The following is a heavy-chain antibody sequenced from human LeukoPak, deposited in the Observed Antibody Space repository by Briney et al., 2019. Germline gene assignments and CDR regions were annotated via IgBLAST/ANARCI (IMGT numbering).Heavy chain of an antibody. Sequence: GGSLRLSCAASGFTFSSYSMNWVRQAPGKGLEWVSSISGTSNYIYYADSVKGRFTISRDNGQNLLYLQMNSLRAEDTAVYYCARREPQGCSGTSCFAGPVDHWGQGTLVTVSS. V-gene: IGHV3-21*01. D-gene: IGHD2-2*01. CDR2: ISGTSNYI. CDR3: ARREPQGCSGTSCFAGPVDH. CDR1: GFTFSSYS. J-gene: IGHJ4*02.